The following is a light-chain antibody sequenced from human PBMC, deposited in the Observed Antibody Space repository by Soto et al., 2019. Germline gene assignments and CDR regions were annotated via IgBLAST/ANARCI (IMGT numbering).Light chain of an antibody. J-gene: IGLJ2*01. CDR2: EVS. CDR3: SSYSIASTVI. CDR1: TSDVGNYKY. V-gene: IGLV2-14*01. Sequence: QSALTQPASVSGSPGQSITISCTGTTSDVGNYKYVSWYQQFRGKAPKLMIYEVSSRPSGVSDRFSGSKSGNTASLTISGLQAEDEDDYYCSSYSIASTVIFGGGTKLTVL.